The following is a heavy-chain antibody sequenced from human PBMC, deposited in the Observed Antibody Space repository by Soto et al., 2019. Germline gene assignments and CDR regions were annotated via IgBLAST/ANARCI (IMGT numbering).Heavy chain of an antibody. CDR3: AKASRYDSSGYYLDY. D-gene: IGHD3-22*01. Sequence: LRLSCAASGFTFSSYCMHGVRQAPGKGLEWVAVISYDGSNKSYADSVKGRFTISRDNSKNTLYLQMNSLRAEDTAVYYCAKASRYDSSGYYLDYWGQGTLVTVSS. CDR1: GFTFSSYC. J-gene: IGHJ4*02. CDR2: ISYDGSNK. V-gene: IGHV3-30*18.